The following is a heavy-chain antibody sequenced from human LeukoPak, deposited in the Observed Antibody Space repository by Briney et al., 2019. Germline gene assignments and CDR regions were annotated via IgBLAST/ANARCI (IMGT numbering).Heavy chain of an antibody. D-gene: IGHD6-13*01. Sequence: GGSLRLSCAASGFTFSAYAMQWVRQAPGKGLEWVAVISYDGSNKYYADSVKGRFTISRDNSKNTLYLQMNSLRAEDTAVYYCARDPGQLEYYYYMDVWGKGTTVTVSS. CDR1: GFTFSAYA. V-gene: IGHV3-30-3*01. CDR2: ISYDGSNK. J-gene: IGHJ6*03. CDR3: ARDPGQLEYYYYMDV.